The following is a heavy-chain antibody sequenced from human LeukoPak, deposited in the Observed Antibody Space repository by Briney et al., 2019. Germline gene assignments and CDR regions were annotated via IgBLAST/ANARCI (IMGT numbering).Heavy chain of an antibody. D-gene: IGHD5-24*01. CDR2: IDPRDSYT. J-gene: IGHJ4*02. V-gene: IGHV5-10-1*01. Sequence: GESLKISCKASGYSFTTYWIAWVRQMPGKGLEWLGRIDPRDSYTNYSPSFQGHVTISADKTITTAYLQWSSLKASDTAMYYCARQGRDGNSYDDYWGQGTLVTVSS. CDR3: ARQGRDGNSYDDY. CDR1: GYSFTTYW.